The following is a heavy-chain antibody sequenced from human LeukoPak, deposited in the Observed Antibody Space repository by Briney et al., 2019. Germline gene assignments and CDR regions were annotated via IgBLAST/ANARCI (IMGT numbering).Heavy chain of an antibody. CDR1: GFTFSSYG. Sequence: GGSLRLSCAASGFTFSSYGMHWVRQAPGEGLEWVAVIWYDESNKYYADSVKGRFTISRDNSKNTLYLQMNSLRAEDTTVYYCARAPPTVTRLIDYWGQGTLVTVSS. V-gene: IGHV3-33*01. J-gene: IGHJ4*02. CDR3: ARAPPTVTRLIDY. D-gene: IGHD4-17*01. CDR2: IWYDESNK.